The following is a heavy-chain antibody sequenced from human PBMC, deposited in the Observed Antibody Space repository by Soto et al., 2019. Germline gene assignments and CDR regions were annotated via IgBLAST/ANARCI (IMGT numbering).Heavy chain of an antibody. CDR2: ISSSSSYI. Sequence: GGSLRLSCAASGFTFSSYSMNWVRQAPGKGLEWVSSISSSSSYIYYADSVKGRFTISRDNSKNSLYLQMNSLRAEDTAVYYCARDEDIVVVVAAKSGAFDIWGQGTMVTVSS. CDR1: GFTFSSYS. J-gene: IGHJ3*02. D-gene: IGHD2-15*01. CDR3: ARDEDIVVVVAAKSGAFDI. V-gene: IGHV3-21*01.